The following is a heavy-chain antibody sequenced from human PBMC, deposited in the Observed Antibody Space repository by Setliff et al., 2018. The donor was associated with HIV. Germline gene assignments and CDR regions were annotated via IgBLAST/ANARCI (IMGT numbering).Heavy chain of an antibody. J-gene: IGHJ2*01. Sequence: PSETLSLTCTVSGGTISSSDYYWGWIRQPPGKGLEWIGSIYYSGTTYYNPSLKSRVTISVDTSKNQFSLKLSSVTAADTAVYYCARPSAGGGYNHWYFDLWGRGTLVTVSS. V-gene: IGHV4-39*01. CDR3: ARPSAGGGYNHWYFDL. D-gene: IGHD5-12*01. CDR1: GGTISSSDYY. CDR2: IYYSGTT.